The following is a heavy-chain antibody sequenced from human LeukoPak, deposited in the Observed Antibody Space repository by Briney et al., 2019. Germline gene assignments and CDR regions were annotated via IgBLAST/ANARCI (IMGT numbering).Heavy chain of an antibody. CDR1: GGPISSDC. V-gene: IGHV4-59*08. J-gene: IGHJ4*02. CDR2: MYNSGST. CDR3: ARHRVGATRDFDY. Sequence: SETLSPTCTVSGGPISSDCWSWIRQPPGKGLEWIGYMYNSGSTNYNPSLKSRVTISVDTSKNQFSLKLSSVTAADTAVYYCARHRVGATRDFDYWGQGTLVTVSS. D-gene: IGHD1-26*01.